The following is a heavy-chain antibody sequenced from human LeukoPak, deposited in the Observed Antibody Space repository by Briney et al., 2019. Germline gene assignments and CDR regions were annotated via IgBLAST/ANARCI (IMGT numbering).Heavy chain of an antibody. CDR1: GFTFSRYW. CDR2: INTDGRTI. Sequence: GGSLRLSCAASGFTFSRYWMHWVRQAPGKGLVWVSRINTDGRTITYADSVKGRFTISRDNSKNTLYLQMNSLRAEDTAVYYCARDGGDPAWPNYYYGMDVWGQGTTVTVSS. J-gene: IGHJ6*02. D-gene: IGHD2-21*01. V-gene: IGHV3-74*01. CDR3: ARDGGDPAWPNYYYGMDV.